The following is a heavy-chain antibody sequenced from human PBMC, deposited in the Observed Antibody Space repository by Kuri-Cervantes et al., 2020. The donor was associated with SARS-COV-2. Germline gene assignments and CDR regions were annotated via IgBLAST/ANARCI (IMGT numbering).Heavy chain of an antibody. CDR2: IGTAGDT. Sequence: LSLTCAASGFTFSSYDMHWVRQATGKGLEWVSAIGTAGDTYYPGSVKGRFTISRENAKNSLYLQMNSLRAEDTAVYYCARGDLGYCSGGSCYNWFDPWGQGTRVTVSS. J-gene: IGHJ5*02. D-gene: IGHD2-15*01. CDR1: GFTFSSYD. CDR3: ARGDLGYCSGGSCYNWFDP. V-gene: IGHV3-13*01.